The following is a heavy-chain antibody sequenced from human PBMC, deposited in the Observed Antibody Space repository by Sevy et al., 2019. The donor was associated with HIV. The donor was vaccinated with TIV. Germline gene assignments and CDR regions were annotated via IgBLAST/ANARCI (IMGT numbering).Heavy chain of an antibody. CDR1: GFTPSTYG. J-gene: IGHJ4*02. CDR2: IGYDGSNK. Sequence: GESLKISCAASGFTPSTYGMHWVRQAPGKGLEWVAVIGYDGSNKYYADSVKSRFTISRDNSKNTLFLQMDSLRAEDTAVYYCARDPRMYGDYLLAYFDSWGQGTLVTVSS. D-gene: IGHD2-8*01. V-gene: IGHV3-33*01. CDR3: ARDPRMYGDYLLAYFDS.